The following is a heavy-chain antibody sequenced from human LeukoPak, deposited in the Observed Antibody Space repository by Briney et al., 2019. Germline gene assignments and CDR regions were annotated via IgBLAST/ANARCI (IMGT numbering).Heavy chain of an antibody. CDR3: AKRYYGSGNYDPLFEY. Sequence: GGSLRLSCAASGFTFSTYAMGWARQAPGQGLEWVSGISGDVGSTYYADSVKGRFTISRDNSKNTLYLQMNSLRAEDTAVYYCAKRYYGSGNYDPLFEYWGQGTLVTVSS. D-gene: IGHD3-10*01. CDR1: GFTFSTYA. J-gene: IGHJ4*02. CDR2: ISGDVGST. V-gene: IGHV3-23*01.